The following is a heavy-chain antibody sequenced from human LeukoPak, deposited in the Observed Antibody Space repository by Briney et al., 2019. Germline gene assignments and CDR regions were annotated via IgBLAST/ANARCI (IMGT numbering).Heavy chain of an antibody. CDR3: ARDLVSLGIGDFVS. Sequence: GGSLRLSCVASGFTFSDYYMSWIRQAPGKGLEWVSHISSSGNTIFYADSVKGRFTVSRDNAKNSLYLQMNSLRAEDTAVYYCARDLVSLGIGDFVSWGQGTLVTVSS. D-gene: IGHD3-9*01. CDR2: ISSSGNTI. J-gene: IGHJ4*02. V-gene: IGHV3-11*01. CDR1: GFTFSDYY.